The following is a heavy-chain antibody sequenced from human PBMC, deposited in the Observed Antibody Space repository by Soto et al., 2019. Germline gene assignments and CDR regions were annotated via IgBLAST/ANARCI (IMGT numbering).Heavy chain of an antibody. CDR2: INPSGGST. D-gene: IGHD6-13*01. J-gene: IGHJ6*02. V-gene: IGHV1-46*01. CDR1: GYTFTSYY. CDR3: AREPAAAGVYYYGMDV. Sequence: QVQLVQSGAEVKKPGASVKVSCKASGYTFTSYYMHWVRQAPGQGLEWMGIINPSGGSTSYAQKFQGRVTMTRDTSTSTVYMELSSLRSEDTAVYYCAREPAAAGVYYYGMDVWGQGTTVTVSS.